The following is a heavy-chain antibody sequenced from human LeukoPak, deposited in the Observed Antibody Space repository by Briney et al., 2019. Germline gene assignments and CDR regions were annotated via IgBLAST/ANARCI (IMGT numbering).Heavy chain of an antibody. CDR3: ARDGSGYVIWGEDNWFDP. V-gene: IGHV3-21*01. CDR1: GFTFSSYS. Sequence: GGSLRLSCAASGFTFSSYSMNWVRQAPGKGLEWVSSISSSSSYIYYADSVKGRFTISRDNAKNSLYLQMNSLRAEDTAVYYCARDGSGYVIWGEDNWFDPWGQGTLVTVSS. CDR2: ISSSSSYI. D-gene: IGHD5-12*01. J-gene: IGHJ5*02.